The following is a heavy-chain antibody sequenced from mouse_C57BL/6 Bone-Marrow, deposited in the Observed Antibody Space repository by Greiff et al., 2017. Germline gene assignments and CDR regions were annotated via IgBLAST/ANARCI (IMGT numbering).Heavy chain of an antibody. V-gene: IGHV1-80*01. Sequence: VQLQQSGAELVKPGASVKISCKASGYAFSSYWMNWVKQRPGKGLEWIGQIYPGDGDTNYNGKFKGKATLTADKSSSTAYMQLSSLTSEDSAVYFCATITTVPYFDYWGQGTTLTVSS. CDR1: GYAFSSYW. D-gene: IGHD1-1*01. CDR2: IYPGDGDT. CDR3: ATITTVPYFDY. J-gene: IGHJ2*01.